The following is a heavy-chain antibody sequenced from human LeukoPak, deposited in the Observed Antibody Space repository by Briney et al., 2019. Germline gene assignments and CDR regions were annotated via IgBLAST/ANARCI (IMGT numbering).Heavy chain of an antibody. Sequence: GGSLRLSCAASGFTFNNFVMSWARQAPGKGLVWVSRIASDGSSTTYADSVKGRFSISRDNAKNTLYLQMNSLRVEDTAVYYCARGRPHGNDYWGQGTLVTVSS. CDR2: IASDGSST. CDR3: ARGRPHGNDY. D-gene: IGHD4-23*01. V-gene: IGHV3-74*01. J-gene: IGHJ4*02. CDR1: GFTFNNFV.